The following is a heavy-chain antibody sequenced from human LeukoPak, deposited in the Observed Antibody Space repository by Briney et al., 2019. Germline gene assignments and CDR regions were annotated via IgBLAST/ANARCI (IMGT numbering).Heavy chain of an antibody. V-gene: IGHV1-2*04. CDR1: GYTFTGYY. CDR2: INPNSGGT. J-gene: IGHJ4*02. D-gene: IGHD5-12*01. CDR3: ARDSGGYTRGFFDY. Sequence: GASVKVSCKASGYTFTGYYMHWVRQAPGQGLEWMGWINPNSGGTNYAQKFQGWVTMTRDTSISTAYMELSRLRSDDTAVYYCARDSGGYTRGFFDYWGQGTLVTVSS.